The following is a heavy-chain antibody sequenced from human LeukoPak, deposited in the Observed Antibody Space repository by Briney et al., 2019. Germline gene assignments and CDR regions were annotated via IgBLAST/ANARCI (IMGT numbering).Heavy chain of an antibody. J-gene: IGHJ6*03. V-gene: IGHV3-7*01. CDR1: GFTFSSYW. D-gene: IGHD1-26*01. Sequence: WGSLRLSCAASGFTFSSYWMSGVSQAPGKGLEWVANIKQDGSEKYYVDSVKGRFTISRDNAKNSLYLQMNSLRAEDTAVYYCAREEWELLRYYYYYMDVWGKGTTVTVSS. CDR3: AREEWELLRYYYYYMDV. CDR2: IKQDGSEK.